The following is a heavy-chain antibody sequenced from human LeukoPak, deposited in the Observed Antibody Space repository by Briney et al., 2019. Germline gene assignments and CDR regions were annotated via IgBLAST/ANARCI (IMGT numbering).Heavy chain of an antibody. Sequence: VASVKVSCKGSGYTFSSYGLSWVRQAPGQGLEWMGWINAYNGHANYAQKFQGRVTMTTDTSTSTAYMELRSLRSDDTAVYYCARAGYSGYDKADYWGQGTLVTVSS. J-gene: IGHJ4*02. V-gene: IGHV1-18*01. CDR2: INAYNGHA. CDR3: ARAGYSGYDKADY. CDR1: GYTFSSYG. D-gene: IGHD5-12*01.